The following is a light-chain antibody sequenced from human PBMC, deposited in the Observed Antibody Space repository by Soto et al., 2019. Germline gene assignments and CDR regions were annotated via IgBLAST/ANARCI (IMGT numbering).Light chain of an antibody. CDR3: QQYNSYPV. J-gene: IGKJ3*01. CDR2: KAS. CDR1: QSISSW. Sequence: DIQMTQSPSTLSASVGDRVTITCRASQSISSWLAWYQQKPGKAPKHLIYKASSLESGVPSRFSGSGSGTEFTLTISSLQPDDFATYYCQQYNSYPVFGTGTKVDIK. V-gene: IGKV1-5*03.